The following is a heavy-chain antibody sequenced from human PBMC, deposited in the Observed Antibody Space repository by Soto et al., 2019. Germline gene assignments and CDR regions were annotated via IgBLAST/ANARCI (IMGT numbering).Heavy chain of an antibody. CDR2: IYYSGST. CDR1: GGSISSYY. V-gene: IGHV4-59*01. Sequence: QVQLQESGPGLVKPSETLSLTCTVSGGSISSYYWSWIRQPPGKGLEWIGYIYYSGSTNYNPSLXXRXPISVDTAKNQFSLKLSSVTAADPAVYYCARSEGRYWGQGTLVTVSS. CDR3: ARSEGRY. J-gene: IGHJ4*02.